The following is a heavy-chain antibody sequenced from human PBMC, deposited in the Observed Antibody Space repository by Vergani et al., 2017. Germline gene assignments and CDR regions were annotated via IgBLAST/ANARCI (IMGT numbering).Heavy chain of an antibody. CDR1: GFTFDTYT. Sequence: EVQLLESGGGLVQPGGSRRLSCAGAGFTFDTYTMAYVRQAPGKGLECVATISSGGGDIFYADSLKGLFTISRDNSKNTLFLQMNSLKDEDTAVYYCTTAWGLYYLHGEYFQYWGRGTLVSVSS. J-gene: IGHJ1*01. D-gene: IGHD3-10*01. V-gene: IGHV3-23*01. CDR2: ISSGGGDI. CDR3: TTAWGLYYLHGEYFQY.